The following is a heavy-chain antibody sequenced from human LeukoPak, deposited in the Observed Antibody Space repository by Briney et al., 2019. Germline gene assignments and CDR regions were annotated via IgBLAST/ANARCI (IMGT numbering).Heavy chain of an antibody. J-gene: IGHJ4*02. D-gene: IGHD3-9*01. V-gene: IGHV4-38-2*02. CDR2: IYHSGST. CDR3: AGLYDIALHTLDY. Sequence: PSQTLSLTCTVSGYSLSSGYYWGWIRHPPGKGLDGIGSIYHSGSTYYNPSLKSRVTISVDTSKNQFSLKLSSVTDADTAVYYCAGLYDIALHTLDYWGQGTLVTVSS. CDR1: GYSLSSGYY.